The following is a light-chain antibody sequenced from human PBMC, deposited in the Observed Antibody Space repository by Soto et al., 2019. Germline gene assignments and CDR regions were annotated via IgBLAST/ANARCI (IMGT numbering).Light chain of an antibody. CDR1: QTVSNNY. CDR3: QQYGSSPWT. CDR2: GAS. J-gene: IGKJ1*01. Sequence: EIVLTQSPGTLSLSPGESATLSCRASQTVSNNYLAWYQQKPGQAPRLLIYGASSRATGIPDRFSGSGSGTDFPLTISQLEPEDFALYYCQQYGSSPWTFGQGTKVEIK. V-gene: IGKV3-20*01.